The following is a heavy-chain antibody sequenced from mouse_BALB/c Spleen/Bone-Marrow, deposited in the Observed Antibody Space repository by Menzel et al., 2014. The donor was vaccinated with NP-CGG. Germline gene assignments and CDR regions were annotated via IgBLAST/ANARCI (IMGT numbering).Heavy chain of an antibody. CDR3: TRETAVVADFDY. V-gene: IGHV3-1*02. CDR1: GYSITSDYG. CDR2: IHYSGYT. D-gene: IGHD1-1*01. J-gene: IGHJ2*01. Sequence: EVHLVESGPDLVKPSQSLSLTCTVTGYSITSDYGWHWIRQFPGNKLEWMGYIHYSGYTDYNPSLKSRISITRDTSKNQFFLQLNPVTTEDTATYYCTRETAVVADFDYWGQGTTLTVSS.